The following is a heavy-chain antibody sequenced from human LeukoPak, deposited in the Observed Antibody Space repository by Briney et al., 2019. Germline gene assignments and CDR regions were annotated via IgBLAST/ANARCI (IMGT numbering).Heavy chain of an antibody. CDR1: GYTFTSYD. Sequence: ASVKVSCKASGYTFTSYDINWVRQATGQGLEWMGWMNPNSGNTGYAQKFQGGVTMTRNTSISTAYMELSSLRSEDTAVYYCARGPDTAKGYYYYYYMDVWGKGTTVTVSS. J-gene: IGHJ6*03. V-gene: IGHV1-8*01. CDR2: MNPNSGNT. D-gene: IGHD5-18*01. CDR3: ARGPDTAKGYYYYYYMDV.